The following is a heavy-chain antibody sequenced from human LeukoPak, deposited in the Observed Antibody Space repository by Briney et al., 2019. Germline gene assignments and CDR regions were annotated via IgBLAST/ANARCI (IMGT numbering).Heavy chain of an antibody. Sequence: SETLSLTCAVYGGSFSGYYWSWIRQPPGKGLEWIGEIKHIGSTNYNPSPKRRVTISVDTSKNQFSLKLSSVTAADTAVYYSARCMYDDFWSGFSFDYWGQGTLVTVSS. CDR1: GGSFSGYY. D-gene: IGHD3-3*01. CDR3: ARCMYDDFWSGFSFDY. CDR2: IKHIGST. J-gene: IGHJ4*02. V-gene: IGHV4-34*01.